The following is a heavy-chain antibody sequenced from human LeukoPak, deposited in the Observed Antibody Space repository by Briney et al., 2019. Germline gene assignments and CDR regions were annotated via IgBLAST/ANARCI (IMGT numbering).Heavy chain of an antibody. CDR2: IYPGDSDT. J-gene: IGHJ4*02. CDR3: ARQYCSGGSCYLDFDY. Sequence: GESLEISCKGSGYSFTSYCIGWVRQMPGKGLEWMGIIYPGDSDTRYSPSFQGQVTISADKSISTAYLQWSSLKASDTAMYYCARQYCSGGSCYLDFDYWGQGTLVTVSS. CDR1: GYSFTSYC. V-gene: IGHV5-51*01. D-gene: IGHD2-15*01.